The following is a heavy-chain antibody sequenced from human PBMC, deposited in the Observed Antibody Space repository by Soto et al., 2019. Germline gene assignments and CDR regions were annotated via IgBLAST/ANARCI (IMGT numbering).Heavy chain of an antibody. CDR1: GYAFTTYG. CDR3: ARGRDGDY. D-gene: IGHD6-6*01. CDR2: ISAHNGNT. J-gene: IGHJ4*02. V-gene: IGHV1-18*01. Sequence: QVHLVQSGAEVKKPGASVKVSCKGSGYAFTTYGITWVRQAPGQGLEWMGWISAHNGNTNYAQKLQGRVTVTRDTSTSTAYRELRSMRSADTAVYYCARGRDGDYWGQGALVTVSS.